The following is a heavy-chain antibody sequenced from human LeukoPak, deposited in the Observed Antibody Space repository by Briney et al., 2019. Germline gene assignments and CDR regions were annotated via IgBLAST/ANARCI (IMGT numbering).Heavy chain of an antibody. CDR3: ARDPREGVVVPAASFDP. Sequence: GASVKVSCKASGYTFTGYYMHWVRQAPGQGLEWMGWINPNSGGTNYAQKFQGRVTMTRDTSISTAYMELSRLRSDDTAVYYCARDPREGVVVPAASFDPWGQGTLVTVSS. J-gene: IGHJ5*02. D-gene: IGHD2-2*01. CDR2: INPNSGGT. V-gene: IGHV1-2*02. CDR1: GYTFTGYY.